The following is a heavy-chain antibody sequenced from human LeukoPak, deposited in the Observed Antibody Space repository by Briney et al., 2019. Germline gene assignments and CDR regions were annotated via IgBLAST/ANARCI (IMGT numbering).Heavy chain of an antibody. Sequence: SETLSLTCAVYGGSFSGYYWSWIRQPPGKGLEWMGEINHSGSTIYNPSLKSRVTILPDTSKNQFSLKLSSVTAADTAVYFCATEPGYCSGGRCYGGWFDPWGQGTLVTVSS. CDR3: ATEPGYCSGGRCYGGWFDP. J-gene: IGHJ5*02. V-gene: IGHV4-34*01. CDR1: GGSFSGYY. CDR2: INHSGST. D-gene: IGHD2-15*01.